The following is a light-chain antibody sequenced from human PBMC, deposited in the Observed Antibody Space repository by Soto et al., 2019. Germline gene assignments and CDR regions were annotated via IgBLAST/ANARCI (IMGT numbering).Light chain of an antibody. J-gene: IGLJ2*01. Sequence: QSVLTQPASVSGSPGQSITISCTGTSSDVGGYNYVSWYQQHPGKAPKLMIYDVSNRPSGVSNRFSGSKSGNTASLTISGLQAEDEADYYCRSYTSSSTPFGGGTKLTVL. CDR2: DVS. V-gene: IGLV2-14*01. CDR1: SSDVGGYNY. CDR3: RSYTSSSTP.